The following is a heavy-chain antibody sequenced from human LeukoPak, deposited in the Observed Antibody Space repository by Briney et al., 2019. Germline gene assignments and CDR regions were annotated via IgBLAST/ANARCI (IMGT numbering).Heavy chain of an antibody. D-gene: IGHD2-2*01. CDR3: ATNGRECSSTSCYYYYYMDV. CDR1: GFTFSSYA. CDR2: ISGSGGST. Sequence: GGSLRLSCAASGFTFSSYAMSWVRQAPGKGLEWVSAISGSGGSTYYADSVKGRFTISRDNSKNTLYLQMNSLRAEDAAVYYCATNGRECSSTSCYYYYYMDVWGKGTTVTVSS. V-gene: IGHV3-23*01. J-gene: IGHJ6*03.